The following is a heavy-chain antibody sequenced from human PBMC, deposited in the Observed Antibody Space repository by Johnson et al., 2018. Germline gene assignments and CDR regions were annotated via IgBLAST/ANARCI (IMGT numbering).Heavy chain of an antibody. J-gene: IGHJ6*03. CDR3: ARLGSSTYYYYYYMDV. CDR2: ISMTGTTI. V-gene: IGHV3-48*02. Sequence: VQLVESGGGLVQPGGSLRLSCAASGFNFSSYRMNWVRQAPGKGLDWVSYISMTGTTIYYADSVKGRFTIARDNAKNSLFLQMNSLRDGDTAGYYCARLGSSTYYYYYYMDVWSKGTTVTVSS. D-gene: IGHD2-2*01. CDR1: GFNFSSYR.